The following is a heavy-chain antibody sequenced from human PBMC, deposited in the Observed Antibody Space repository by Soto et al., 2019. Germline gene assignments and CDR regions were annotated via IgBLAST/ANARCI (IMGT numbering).Heavy chain of an antibody. Sequence: PSETLSLTCAVYGGSFSGYYWSWIRQPPGKGLEWIGEINHSGSTNYNPSLKSRVTISVDTSKNQFSLTLSSVTAAATAVYYCERDRYSSSWASGLYGMDVWGPGTTVTVYS. D-gene: IGHD6-13*01. CDR3: ERDRYSSSWASGLYGMDV. CDR1: GGSFSGYY. J-gene: IGHJ6*02. V-gene: IGHV4-34*01. CDR2: INHSGST.